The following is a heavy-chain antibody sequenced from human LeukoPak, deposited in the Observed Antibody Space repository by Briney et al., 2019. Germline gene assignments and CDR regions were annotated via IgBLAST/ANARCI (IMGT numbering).Heavy chain of an antibody. V-gene: IGHV4-30-2*01. CDR2: IYHSGST. D-gene: IGHD2-15*01. CDR3: ARGSGNFDY. CDR1: GGSISSGGYS. Sequence: SETLSLTCAVSGGSISSGGYSWSWIRQPPGKGLEWIGYIYHSGSTYYNPSLKGRVTISVDRSKNQFSLKLSSVTAADTAVYYCARGSGNFDYWGQGTLVTVSS. J-gene: IGHJ4*02.